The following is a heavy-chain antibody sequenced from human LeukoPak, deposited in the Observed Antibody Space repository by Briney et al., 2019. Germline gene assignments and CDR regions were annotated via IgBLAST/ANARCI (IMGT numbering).Heavy chain of an antibody. J-gene: IGHJ6*02. CDR2: IYYSGSA. CDR1: GGSISSYY. V-gene: IGHV4-59*12. Sequence: SETLSLTCTVSGGSISSYYWSWIRQPPGKGLEWIGYIYYSGSANYNPSLKSRVTISVDRSKNQFSLKLSSVTAADTAVYYCARSGIAAAGTRSWDYYYGMDVWGQGTTVTVSS. D-gene: IGHD6-13*01. CDR3: ARSGIAAAGTRSWDYYYGMDV.